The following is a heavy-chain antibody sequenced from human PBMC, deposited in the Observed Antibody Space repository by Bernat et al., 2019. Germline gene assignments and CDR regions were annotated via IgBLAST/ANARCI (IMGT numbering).Heavy chain of an antibody. CDR2: INEDGSEK. V-gene: IGHV3-7*03. D-gene: IGHD2-21*01. CDR1: GFTFSRHW. Sequence: EVQLVESGGGLVQPGGSLRLSCAASGFTFSRHWMSWVRQAPGKGLEWVANINEDGSEKYCVDSVKGRFTISRDNARNSLYLQMNSLRAEDTAVYYCARYICGREPWGQGTLVTVSS. CDR3: ARYICGREP. J-gene: IGHJ5*02.